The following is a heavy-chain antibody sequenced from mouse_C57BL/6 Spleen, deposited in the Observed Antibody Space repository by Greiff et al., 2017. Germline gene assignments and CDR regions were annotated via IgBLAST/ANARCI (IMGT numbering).Heavy chain of an antibody. CDR3: ARDDYSNSGYFDV. J-gene: IGHJ1*03. Sequence: EVQLVESGPGMVKPSQSLSLTCTVTGYSITSGYDWHWIRHFPGNKLEWMGYISYSGSTNYNPSLKSRISITHDTSKNHFFLKLNSVTTEDTATYYCARDDYSNSGYFDVWGTGTTVTVSS. CDR1: GYSITSGYD. V-gene: IGHV3-1*01. CDR2: ISYSGST. D-gene: IGHD2-5*01.